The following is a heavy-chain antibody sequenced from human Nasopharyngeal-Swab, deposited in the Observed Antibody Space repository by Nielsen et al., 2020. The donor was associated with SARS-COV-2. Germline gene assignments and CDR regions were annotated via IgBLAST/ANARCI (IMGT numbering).Heavy chain of an antibody. D-gene: IGHD6-19*01. CDR1: GFTFSSYG. V-gene: IGHV3-33*01. CDR3: ARGREYSSGSYFDY. CDR2: IWYDGSNK. J-gene: IGHJ4*02. Sequence: LSLTCAASGFTFSSYGMHWVRQAPGKGLEWVAVIWYDGSNKFYADSVKGRFAISRDNSKNTLYLQMNSLRAEDTAVYYCARGREYSSGSYFDYWGQGTLVTVSS.